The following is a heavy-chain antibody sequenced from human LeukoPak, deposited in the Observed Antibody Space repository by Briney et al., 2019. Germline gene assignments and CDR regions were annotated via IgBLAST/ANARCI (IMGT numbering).Heavy chain of an antibody. CDR3: ARDRGVRGEMDF. J-gene: IGHJ4*02. CDR1: GYSISSAYY. V-gene: IGHV4-38-2*02. CDR2: ILHSGST. Sequence: SETLSLTCAVSGYSISSAYYWGWIRQPPGKGLGWIGSILHSGSTYYNPSLKSRVTISVDPSKNHFSLKLTSVTAADTAVYYCARDRGVRGEMDFWGQGTLVTVSS. D-gene: IGHD3-10*01.